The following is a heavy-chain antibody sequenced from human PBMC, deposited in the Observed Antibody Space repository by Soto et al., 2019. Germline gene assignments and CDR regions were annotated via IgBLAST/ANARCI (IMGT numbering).Heavy chain of an antibody. D-gene: IGHD4-17*01. CDR1: GFSFSNYA. CDR2: IGSSGGTT. V-gene: IGHV3-23*01. Sequence: GGSLRLSCAASGFSFSNYAMSWVRQAPGKGLEWVSGIGSSGGTTHLADSVKGRFTISRDNSKNTLYLQMNSLRVEDTAVYYCGKDPNGDYIGAFDIWGQGTMVTVSS. CDR3: GKDPNGDYIGAFDI. J-gene: IGHJ3*02.